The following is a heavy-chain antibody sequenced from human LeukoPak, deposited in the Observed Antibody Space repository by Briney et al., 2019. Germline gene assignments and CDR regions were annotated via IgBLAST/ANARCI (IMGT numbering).Heavy chain of an antibody. CDR1: GGSISSGDYY. Sequence: SETLSLTCTVSGGSISSGDYYWSWIRQPPGRGLEWIGYIYYSGSTYYNPSLKSRVTISVDTSKNQFSLKLSSVTAADTAVYYCARDSSSGYYFPDAFDIWGQGTMVTVSS. CDR3: ARDSSSGYYFPDAFDI. J-gene: IGHJ3*02. CDR2: IYYSGST. V-gene: IGHV4-30-4*01. D-gene: IGHD3-22*01.